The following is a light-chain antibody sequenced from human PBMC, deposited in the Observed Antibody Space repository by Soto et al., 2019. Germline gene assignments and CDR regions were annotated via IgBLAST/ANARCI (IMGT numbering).Light chain of an antibody. CDR2: LGS. V-gene: IGKV2-28*01. CDR3: MQALQAPLYT. Sequence: DIVMTQSPLSLPVSPGEPASISYRSSQSLLHNNGYNYLDWYLQKPGQSPQLLIYLGSNRASGVPDRFSGSGSGADFTLKISRVEAEDVGVYYCMQALQAPLYTFGQGTKVDIK. CDR1: QSLLHNNGYNY. J-gene: IGKJ2*01.